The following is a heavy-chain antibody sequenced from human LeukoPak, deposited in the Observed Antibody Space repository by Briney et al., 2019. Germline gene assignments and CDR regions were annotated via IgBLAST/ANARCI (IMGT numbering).Heavy chain of an antibody. J-gene: IGHJ4*02. Sequence: PSETLSLTCTVSGGSISSYYWSWIRQPPGKGLEWIGYIYYSGSTNCNPSLKSRVTISVDTAKNQFSLKLSSVTAADTAVYYCARGGYSYGYDDDFDYWGQGTLVTVSS. CDR1: GGSISSYY. V-gene: IGHV4-59*01. CDR3: ARGGYSYGYDDDFDY. D-gene: IGHD5-18*01. CDR2: IYYSGST.